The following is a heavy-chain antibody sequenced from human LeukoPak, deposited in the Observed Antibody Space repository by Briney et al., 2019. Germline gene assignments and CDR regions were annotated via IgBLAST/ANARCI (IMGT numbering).Heavy chain of an antibody. CDR3: ARASAVEMATIGN. Sequence: ASVKVSCKASGYTFTSYDINWVRQATGQGLEWMGWMNPNSGNTGYAQKFQGRVTITTDESTSTAYMELSSLRSEDTAVYYCARASAVEMATIGNWGQGTMVTVSS. CDR1: GYTFTSYD. V-gene: IGHV1-8*03. J-gene: IGHJ3*01. D-gene: IGHD5-24*01. CDR2: MNPNSGNT.